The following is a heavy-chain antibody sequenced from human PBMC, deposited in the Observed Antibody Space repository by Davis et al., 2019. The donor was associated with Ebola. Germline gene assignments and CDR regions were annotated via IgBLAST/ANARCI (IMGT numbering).Heavy chain of an antibody. Sequence: GESLKISCVVSRFTFSAYAMAWVRQAPGKGLQWVSTITGPGGTTFYADSVQGRFTISRDNSKNLLYLQMDSLQSDDTAVYYCVRDFFEFSSSSFADYWGQGTLVTVSS. V-gene: IGHV3-23*01. J-gene: IGHJ4*02. CDR3: VRDFFEFSSSSFADY. CDR1: RFTFSAYA. D-gene: IGHD6-6*01. CDR2: ITGPGGTT.